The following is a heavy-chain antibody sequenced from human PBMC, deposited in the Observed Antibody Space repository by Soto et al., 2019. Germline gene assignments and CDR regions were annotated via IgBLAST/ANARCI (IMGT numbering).Heavy chain of an antibody. Sequence: GGSLRLSCAASGFTFSSYWMSWVRQAPGKGLEWVANIKQDGSEKYYVDSVKGRFTISRDNAKNSLYLQMNSLRAEDTAVYYCARDGGFLEWLPHYYYYGMDVWGQGTTVTVSS. CDR1: GFTFSSYW. J-gene: IGHJ6*02. CDR2: IKQDGSEK. V-gene: IGHV3-7*03. CDR3: ARDGGFLEWLPHYYYYGMDV. D-gene: IGHD3-3*01.